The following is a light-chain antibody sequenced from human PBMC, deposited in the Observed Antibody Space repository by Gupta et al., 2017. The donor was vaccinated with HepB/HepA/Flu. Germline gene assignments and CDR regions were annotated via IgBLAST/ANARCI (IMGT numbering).Light chain of an antibody. CDR3: RQRNRWPPLT. Sequence: VMTQSPLSLRVTLGQTAAISCRASHSLVDSDGKIYLTWFQQKPGQFPRRLIYKVSNRAAGVPDRFSGSGSGTDFTLKISRVEAEDVGVYYCRQRNRWPPLTFGEGTKVEIK. CDR2: KVS. CDR1: HSLVDSDGKIY. V-gene: IGKV2-30*01. J-gene: IGKJ4*01.